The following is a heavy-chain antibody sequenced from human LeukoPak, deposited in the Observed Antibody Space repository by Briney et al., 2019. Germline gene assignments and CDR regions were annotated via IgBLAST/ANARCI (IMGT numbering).Heavy chain of an antibody. CDR1: GGSISSGSYY. D-gene: IGHD2-2*01. J-gene: IGHJ4*02. CDR3: ARETSRIVVVPAAIERTFDY. Sequence: SETLSLTCTVSGGSISSGSYYWSWIRQPAGKGLEWIGRIYTSGSTNYNPSLKSRVTISVDTSKNQFSLKLSSVTAADTAVYYCARETSRIVVVPAAIERTFDYWGQGTLVTVSS. CDR2: IYTSGST. V-gene: IGHV4-61*02.